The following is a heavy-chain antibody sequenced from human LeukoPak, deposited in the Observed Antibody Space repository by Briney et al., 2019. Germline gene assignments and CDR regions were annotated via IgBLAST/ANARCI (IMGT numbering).Heavy chain of an antibody. CDR2: IYYSGSI. Sequence: SSETLSLTCTVSGGSISSHYWSWIRQPPGKGLEWIGYIYYSGSINYNPSLKSRVTISVDTSKNQFSLKLSSVTAADTAVYYCATQLGGAPDYFDYWGQGTLVTVSS. V-gene: IGHV4-59*11. J-gene: IGHJ4*02. D-gene: IGHD3-16*01. CDR3: ATQLGGAPDYFDY. CDR1: GGSISSHY.